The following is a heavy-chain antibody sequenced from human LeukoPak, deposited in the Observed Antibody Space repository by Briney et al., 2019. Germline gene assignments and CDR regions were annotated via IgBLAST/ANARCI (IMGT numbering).Heavy chain of an antibody. CDR1: GGTFSSYA. CDR2: INPNSGGT. J-gene: IGHJ4*02. CDR3: ARTKPPCTSCLLLDY. V-gene: IGHV1-2*02. Sequence: GASVKVSCKASGGTFSSYAISWVRQAPGQGLEWMGWINPNSGGTNYAPKFQGLVTMSSDTSITTAYMELNRLISDDTAVYYCARTKPPCTSCLLLDYWGQGTLVTVSS. D-gene: IGHD2-2*01.